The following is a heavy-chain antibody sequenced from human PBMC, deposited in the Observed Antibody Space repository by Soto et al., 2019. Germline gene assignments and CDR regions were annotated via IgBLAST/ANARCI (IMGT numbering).Heavy chain of an antibody. V-gene: IGHV3-33*01. D-gene: IGHD3-16*02. CDR1: GFTFSSYG. J-gene: IGHJ4*02. Sequence: GGSLRLSCAASGFTFSSYGMHWVRQAPGKGLEWVAVIWYDGSNKYYADSVKGRFTISRDNSKNTLYLQMNSLRAEDTAVYYCARDKPYYDYVWGGYREDYWGQGTLVTVSS. CDR3: ARDKPYYDYVWGGYREDY. CDR2: IWYDGSNK.